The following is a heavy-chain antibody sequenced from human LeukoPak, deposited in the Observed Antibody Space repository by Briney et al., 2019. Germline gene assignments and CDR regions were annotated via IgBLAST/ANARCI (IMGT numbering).Heavy chain of an antibody. J-gene: IGHJ4*02. CDR2: ISGSGGST. D-gene: IGHD3-22*01. Sequence: GGSLRLSCAASGFTFNNYWMHWVRQAPGKGLEWVSAISGSGGSTYYADSVKGRFTISRDNSKNTLYLQMNSLRAEDTAVYYCAKAGYYYDSSGYFPYWGQGTLVTVSS. V-gene: IGHV3-23*01. CDR3: AKAGYYYDSSGYFPY. CDR1: GFTFNNYW.